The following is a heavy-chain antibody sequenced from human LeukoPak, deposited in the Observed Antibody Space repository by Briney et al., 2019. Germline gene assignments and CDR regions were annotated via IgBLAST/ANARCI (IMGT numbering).Heavy chain of an antibody. CDR1: GGTFSSYA. V-gene: IGHV1-69*05. CDR2: IIPIFGTA. J-gene: IGHJ5*02. D-gene: IGHD2-2*02. Sequence: SVKVSCKASGGTFSSYAISWVRQAPGPGLEWMGGIIPIFGTANYAQKFQGRVTITTDESTSTAYMELSSLRSEDTAVYYCARDSGYCSSTSCYSWFDPWGQGTLVTVSS. CDR3: ARDSGYCSSTSCYSWFDP.